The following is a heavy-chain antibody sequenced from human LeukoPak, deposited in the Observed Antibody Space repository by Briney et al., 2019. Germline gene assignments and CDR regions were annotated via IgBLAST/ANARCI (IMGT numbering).Heavy chain of an antibody. V-gene: IGHV3-53*01. J-gene: IGHJ4*02. D-gene: IGHD6-13*01. CDR2: IYSAGST. CDR1: GFTISSNY. CDR3: VVHIAAAFDY. Sequence: GGSLRLSCAASGFTISSNYMSWVRQAPGKGLEWVSVIYSAGSTYYADSVKGRFTISRDNSMNTLYLKMNSLRAEDTAVYYCVVHIAAAFDYWGQGTLVTVSS.